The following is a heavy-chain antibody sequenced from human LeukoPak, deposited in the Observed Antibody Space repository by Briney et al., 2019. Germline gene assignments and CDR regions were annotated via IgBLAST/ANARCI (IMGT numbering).Heavy chain of an antibody. J-gene: IGHJ4*02. CDR1: GGTFSSYA. CDR2: IIPIFGTA. CDR3: AREDGGVGASFFDY. V-gene: IGHV1-69*01. Sequence: GSSVKVSCKASGGTFSSYAISWVRQAPGQGLEWMGGIIPIFGTANYAQKFQGRVTITADESTSTAYMELSSLRSEDTAVYYCAREDGGVGASFFDYWGQGTLVTVSS. D-gene: IGHD1-26*01.